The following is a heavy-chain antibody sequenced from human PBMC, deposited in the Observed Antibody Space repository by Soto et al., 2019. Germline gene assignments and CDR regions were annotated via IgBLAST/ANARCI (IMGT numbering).Heavy chain of an antibody. CDR2: ISYSGST. CDR3: ASRSPHYDFWSGYSFWDAFDI. Sequence: SETLSLTCTVSGGSISSYYWSWIRQPPGPGLVWIGYISYSGSTNYNPSLKSRVTISVDTSKNQFSLKLSSVTAADTAVYYCASRSPHYDFWSGYSFWDAFDIWGQGIMVTVSS. D-gene: IGHD3-3*01. CDR1: GGSISSYY. J-gene: IGHJ3*02. V-gene: IGHV4-59*01.